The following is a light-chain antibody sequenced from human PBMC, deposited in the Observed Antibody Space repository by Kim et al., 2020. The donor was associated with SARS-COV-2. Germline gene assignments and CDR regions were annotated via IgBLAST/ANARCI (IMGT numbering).Light chain of an antibody. Sequence: DIQMTQSPSSVSASVGDRVTITCRASQNINSYLNWYQQKPGKAPKVLIYGASCLQSGVPSRFSGSGSGTDFTLTISSLQPEDFATYYCQQAYTTLPITFGQGTRLEIK. CDR2: GAS. V-gene: IGKV1-39*01. J-gene: IGKJ5*01. CDR3: QQAYTTLPIT. CDR1: QNINSY.